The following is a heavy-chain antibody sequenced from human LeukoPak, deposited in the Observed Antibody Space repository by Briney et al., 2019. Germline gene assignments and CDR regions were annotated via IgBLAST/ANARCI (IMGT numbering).Heavy chain of an antibody. CDR3: ARVPGADTAMVSYDY. V-gene: IGHV7-4-1*02. Sequence: ASVKVSCKASGYTFTGYYMHWVRQAPGQGLEWMGWINTNTGNPTYAQGFTGRFVFSLDTSVSTAYLQVSSLKAEDTAVYYCARVPGADTAMVSYDYWGQGTLVTVSS. J-gene: IGHJ4*02. CDR1: GYTFTGYY. D-gene: IGHD5-18*01. CDR2: INTNTGNP.